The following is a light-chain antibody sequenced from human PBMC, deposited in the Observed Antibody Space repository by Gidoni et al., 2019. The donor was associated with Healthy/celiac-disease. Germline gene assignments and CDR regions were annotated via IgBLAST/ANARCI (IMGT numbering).Light chain of an antibody. CDR1: QSVSSSD. CDR2: GAS. CDR3: QQYGSSLFT. J-gene: IGKJ3*01. Sequence: IVLTPSSGTLSLSPGERATLSCRASQSVSSSDLAWYQQKPGQAPRLLIYGASSRAPGIPDRFSGSGSGTDFTLTISRLEPEDFAVYYCQQYGSSLFTFGPGTKVDI. V-gene: IGKV3-20*01.